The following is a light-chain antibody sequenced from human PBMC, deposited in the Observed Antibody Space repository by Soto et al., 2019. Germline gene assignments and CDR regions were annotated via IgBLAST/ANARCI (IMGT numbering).Light chain of an antibody. J-gene: IGKJ4*01. V-gene: IGKV3-20*01. Sequence: EIVLTQSPGTLSLSPGERATLSCRASQSVGSKYLAWYQQKPGQAPRLLMYGASSRATGIPDRFSGSGSATDFTLTISRLEPEDLAVYYCHRYGSSVFGGGTKVEIK. CDR3: HRYGSSV. CDR1: QSVGSKY. CDR2: GAS.